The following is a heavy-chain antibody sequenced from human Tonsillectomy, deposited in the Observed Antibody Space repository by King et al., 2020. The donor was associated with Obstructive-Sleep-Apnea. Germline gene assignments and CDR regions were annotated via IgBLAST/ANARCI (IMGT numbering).Heavy chain of an antibody. CDR2: IYYSGST. V-gene: IGHV4-39*07. CDR3: AREGGFIAVAGCFDY. Sequence: QLQESGPGLVKPSETLSLTCTVSGGSISSSSYYWGWIRQPPGKGLEWIGRIYYSGSTYYNPSLKSRVTISVDTSKNQFSLKLSSVTAADTAVYYCAREGGFIAVAGCFDYWGQGTLVTVSS. D-gene: IGHD6-19*01. CDR1: GGSISSSSYY. J-gene: IGHJ4*02.